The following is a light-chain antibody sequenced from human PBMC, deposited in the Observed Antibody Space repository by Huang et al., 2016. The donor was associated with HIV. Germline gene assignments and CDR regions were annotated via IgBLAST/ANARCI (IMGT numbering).Light chain of an antibody. V-gene: IGKV1-5*03. CDR1: QSISSW. Sequence: DIQMTQSPSTLSASVGDRVTITCRASQSISSWLAWYQQKPGKAPKLLIYKASSLASGVASRFSGSGSGTEFTLTISSLQPDDFATYYCQQYNRYWTFGQGTKVEIK. CDR2: KAS. CDR3: QQYNRYWT. J-gene: IGKJ1*01.